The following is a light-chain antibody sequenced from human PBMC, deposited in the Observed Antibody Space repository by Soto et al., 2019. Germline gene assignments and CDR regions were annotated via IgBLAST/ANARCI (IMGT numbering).Light chain of an antibody. CDR2: GAF. Sequence: EIVMTQTPVTLSVSPGERVTLSCRASQSVSSNLAWYQQKPGQAPSLLIYGAFTRATGIPARFSGTGSGTEFTLTISSLQSEDFALYYCQQYNDWPLTFGQGTNV. CDR1: QSVSSN. CDR3: QQYNDWPLT. V-gene: IGKV3-15*01. J-gene: IGKJ1*01.